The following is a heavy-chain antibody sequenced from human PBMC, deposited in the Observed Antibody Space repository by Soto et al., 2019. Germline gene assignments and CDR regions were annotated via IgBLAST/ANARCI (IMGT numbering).Heavy chain of an antibody. CDR3: VSWRRGYYRDFDY. Sequence: TLSLTCTVSGGSISSNTYYWGWIRQSPGKGLAWIGSIYYRGLTNYNSSLKRRVTISVDTSKNQFSLQLSSVTAADTAVYYCVSWRRGYYRDFDYWGQGTLVTVSS. J-gene: IGHJ4*02. CDR2: IYYRGLT. D-gene: IGHD3-22*01. CDR1: GGSISSNTYY. V-gene: IGHV4-39*01.